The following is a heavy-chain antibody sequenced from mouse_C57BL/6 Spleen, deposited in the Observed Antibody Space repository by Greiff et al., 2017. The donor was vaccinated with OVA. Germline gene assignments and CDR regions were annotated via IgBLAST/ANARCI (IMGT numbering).Heavy chain of an antibody. CDR2: IYPRDGST. CDR3: ARGGCYDDFDY. D-gene: IGHD1-1*02. J-gene: IGHJ2*01. V-gene: IGHV1-85*01. Sequence: VQLQQSGPELVKPGASVKLSCKASGYTFTRYAINWVKQRPGQGLEWIGWIYPRDGSTKYNEKFKGKATLTVDTSSSTAYMELHSLTSEDSAVYCCARGGCYDDFDYWGQGTTLTVSS. CDR1: GYTFTRYA.